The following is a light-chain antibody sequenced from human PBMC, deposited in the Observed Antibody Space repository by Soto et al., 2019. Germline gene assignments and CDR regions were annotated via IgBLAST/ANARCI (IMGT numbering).Light chain of an antibody. CDR3: CSYAGSSTWV. J-gene: IGLJ3*02. CDR2: ENN. CDR1: NSNIGTYNL. V-gene: IGLV2-23*01. Sequence: QSVLTQPASVSGSPGQSITISCTGTNSNIGTYNLVSWYQQYPGKAPKLILYENNKRPSGLSDRFSGSKSGNTASLTISGLQAEYEGDYHCCSYAGSSTWVFGGGPKLTVL.